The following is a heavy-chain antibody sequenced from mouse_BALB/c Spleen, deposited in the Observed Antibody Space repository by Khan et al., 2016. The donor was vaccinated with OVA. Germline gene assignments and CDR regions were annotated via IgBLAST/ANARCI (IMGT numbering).Heavy chain of an antibody. CDR3: VRSGGNFHWYFDV. D-gene: IGHD2-1*01. CDR1: GFTFSSFG. CDR2: VSSGSSTI. J-gene: IGHJ1*01. Sequence: LVESGGGLVQPGGSRKLSCAASGFTFSSFGMHWIRQAPKKGLEWVAYVSSGSSTIYYVDTVKGRFTISRDNPKNTLFLQMTSLRSEDTAMYYCVRSGGNFHWYFDVWGAGTSVTVSS. V-gene: IGHV5-17*02.